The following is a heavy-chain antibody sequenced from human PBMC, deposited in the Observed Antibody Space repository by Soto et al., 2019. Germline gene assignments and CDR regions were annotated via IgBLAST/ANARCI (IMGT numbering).Heavy chain of an antibody. CDR2: IYYSGST. CDR1: GGSISSYY. V-gene: IGHV4-59*01. CDR3: ARDGYSSSSGPATGLDP. J-gene: IGHJ5*02. D-gene: IGHD6-6*01. Sequence: QVQLQESGPGLVKPSETLSLTCTISGGSISSYYWSWIRQPPGKGLEWIGYIYYSGSTNYNPSLKSRVTISVDTSKNQFSLKLSSVTAADTAVYYCARDGYSSSSGPATGLDPWGQGTLVTVSS.